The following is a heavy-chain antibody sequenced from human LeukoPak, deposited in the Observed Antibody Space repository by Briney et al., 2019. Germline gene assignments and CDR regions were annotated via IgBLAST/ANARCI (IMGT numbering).Heavy chain of an antibody. CDR2: ISGSGGST. V-gene: IGHV3-23*01. J-gene: IGHJ4*02. CDR1: GFTFSSYG. CDR3: AKDTRRKGIAVAGTNFDY. Sequence: GGSLRLSCAASGFTFSSYGMSWVRQEPGEGLEWVSAISGSGGSTYYADSVKGPFTISRDNSKKTLYLQKNRLRAENTAVYYCAKDTRRKGIAVAGTNFDYWGQGNLVTVSS. D-gene: IGHD6-19*01.